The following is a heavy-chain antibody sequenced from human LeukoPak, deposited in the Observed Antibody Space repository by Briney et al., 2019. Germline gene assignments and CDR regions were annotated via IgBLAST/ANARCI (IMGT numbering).Heavy chain of an antibody. D-gene: IGHD4-17*01. CDR2: ISSSGSTI. CDR3: AIYGQDYFDY. Sequence: GGSLRLSCAAYGFTFSSYAMNWGRQAPGKGLEWVSYISSSGSTIYYADSVKGRFTISRDNAKNSLYLQMNSLRAEDTAVYYCAIYGQDYFDYWGQGTLVTVSS. V-gene: IGHV3-48*03. CDR1: GFTFSSYA. J-gene: IGHJ4*02.